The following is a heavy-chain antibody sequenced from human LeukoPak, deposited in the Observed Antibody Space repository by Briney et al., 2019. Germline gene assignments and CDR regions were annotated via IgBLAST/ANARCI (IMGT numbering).Heavy chain of an antibody. J-gene: IGHJ6*02. Sequence: SQTLSLTCTVSGGSISSGGYYWSWIRQPPGKGLEWIGYIYYSGSTNYNPSLKSRVTISVDTSKNQFSLKLSSVTAADTAVYYCARAPLSNYDILTPYYYGMDVWGQGTTVTVSS. CDR3: ARAPLSNYDILTPYYYGMDV. CDR1: GGSISSGGYY. V-gene: IGHV4-61*08. D-gene: IGHD3-9*01. CDR2: IYYSGST.